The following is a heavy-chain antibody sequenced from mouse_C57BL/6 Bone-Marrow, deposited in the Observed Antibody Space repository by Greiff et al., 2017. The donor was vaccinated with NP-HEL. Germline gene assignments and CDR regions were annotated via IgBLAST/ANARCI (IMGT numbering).Heavy chain of an antibody. V-gene: IGHV1-9*01. J-gene: IGHJ2*01. CDR2: ILPGSGST. D-gene: IGHD2-5*01. CDR1: GYTFTGYW. CDR3: AREDLYYSNYVGSFNY. Sequence: QVQLQQSGAELMKPGASVKLSCKATGYTFTGYWIEWVKQRPGHGLEWIGEILPGSGSTNYNEKFKGKATFTAYTSSNTAYMQLSSLTTEDSAIYYCAREDLYYSNYVGSFNYWGQGTTLTVSS.